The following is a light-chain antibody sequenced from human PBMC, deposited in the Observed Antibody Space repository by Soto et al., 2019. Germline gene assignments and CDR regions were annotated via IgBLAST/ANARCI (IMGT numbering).Light chain of an antibody. Sequence: DIQMTQSPSTLSASVGDRVTITCRASQSISSWLAWYQQKPGKAPKLLIYKASSLESGVPSRFSGSGSGTDFTLTISSLQPDYFATYYCQHYNSYSNTFGQGTNLEIK. CDR3: QHYNSYSNT. J-gene: IGKJ2*01. V-gene: IGKV1-5*03. CDR1: QSISSW. CDR2: KAS.